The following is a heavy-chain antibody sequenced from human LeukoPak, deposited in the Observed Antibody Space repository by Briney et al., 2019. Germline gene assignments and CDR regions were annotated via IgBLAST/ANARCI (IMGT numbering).Heavy chain of an antibody. D-gene: IGHD6-6*01. CDR3: ASSSSSSGLGNDY. Sequence: SVKVSCKASGGTFSSYAISWVRQAPGQGLEWMGGIIPIFGTANYAQKFQGRVTITTDESTSTAYMELSSLRSEDTAVYYCASSSSSSGLGNDYWGQGTLVTVSS. V-gene: IGHV1-69*05. CDR1: GGTFSSYA. J-gene: IGHJ4*02. CDR2: IIPIFGTA.